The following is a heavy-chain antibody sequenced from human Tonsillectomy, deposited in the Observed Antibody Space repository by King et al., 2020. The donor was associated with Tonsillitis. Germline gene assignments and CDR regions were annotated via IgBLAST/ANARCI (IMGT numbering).Heavy chain of an antibody. J-gene: IGHJ4*02. V-gene: IGHV3-7*03. CDR2: IKQDGSEK. CDR1: GFTFSSYW. Sequence: QLVQSGGGLVQPGGSLRLSCAASGFTFSSYWMSWVRQAPGKGLEWVANIKQDGSEKYYVDSVKGRFTISRDNAKNSLYLQMNSLRAEDTAVYYCARDPYYDILTGYQSTGGFDYWGQGTLVTVSS. CDR3: ARDPYYDILTGYQSTGGFDY. D-gene: IGHD3-9*01.